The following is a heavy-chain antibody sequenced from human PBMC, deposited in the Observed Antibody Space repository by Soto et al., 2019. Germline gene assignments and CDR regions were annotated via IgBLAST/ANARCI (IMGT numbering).Heavy chain of an antibody. V-gene: IGHV4-4*02. J-gene: IGHJ4*02. D-gene: IGHD1-26*01. CDR3: ARGPFGSYYDYFDY. CDR1: GGSISSSNW. Sequence: PSETLSLTCAVSGGSISSSNWWSWVRQPPGKGLEWIGEIYHSGSTNYNPSLKSRVTISVDTSKNQFSLKLSSVTAADTAVYYCARGPFGSYYDYFDYWGQGTLVTVSS. CDR2: IYHSGST.